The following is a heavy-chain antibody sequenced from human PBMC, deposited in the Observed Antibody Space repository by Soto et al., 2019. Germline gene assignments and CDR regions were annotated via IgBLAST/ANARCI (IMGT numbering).Heavy chain of an antibody. D-gene: IGHD3-22*01. Sequence: QVQLQESGPGLVKPSETLSLTCAVSGDSISSYYCMWIRQPPGKGLESIGYLYYGRSANYNPSLKSRGTLSVDTSTNQCSLTMSSMTAADTAVYYCALRSMAVVPEYWGQGTLVTVAS. CDR2: LYYGRSA. J-gene: IGHJ4*02. CDR1: GDSISSYY. V-gene: IGHV4-59*01. CDR3: ALRSMAVVPEY.